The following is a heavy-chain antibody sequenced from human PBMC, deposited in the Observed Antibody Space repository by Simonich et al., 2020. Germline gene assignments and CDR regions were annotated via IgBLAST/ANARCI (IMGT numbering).Heavy chain of an antibody. CDR1: GYTFTGYY. D-gene: IGHD2-2*01. CDR3: ARDPVVPAAIRNAFDI. CDR2: INPNRGGT. Sequence: QVQLVQSGAEVKKPGASVQVSCKASGYTFTGYYMHWGRQAPGQGLEWMGWINPNRGGTNYTQKFQCRVTMTRDTSISTAYMELSRLRSDDTAVYYCARDPVVPAAIRNAFDIWGQGTMVTVSS. J-gene: IGHJ3*02. V-gene: IGHV1-2*02.